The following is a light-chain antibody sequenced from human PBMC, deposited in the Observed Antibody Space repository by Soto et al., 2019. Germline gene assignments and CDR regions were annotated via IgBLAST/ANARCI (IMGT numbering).Light chain of an antibody. V-gene: IGKV1-39*01. CDR1: QSTSSY. CDR3: QQSYSTPWT. CDR2: AAS. J-gene: IGKJ1*01. Sequence: DIQMTQSPSSLSASVGDRVTITCRASQSTSSYLNWYQKKPGKAPKLLIYAASSLQSGVPSRFSGSGSGTDFTLTISCLQPEDFATYYCQQSYSTPWTFGQGTKVEIK.